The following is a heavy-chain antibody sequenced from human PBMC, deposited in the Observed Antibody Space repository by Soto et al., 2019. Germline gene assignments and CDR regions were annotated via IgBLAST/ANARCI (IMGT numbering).Heavy chain of an antibody. Sequence: QLHLVQSGAVVKKPGASVTVSCSASGYPVTAYYMHWVRQAPGRGLEWMGGINPATDAPKYTQTFEGRGTMTRDTSASTVFMELSGLTSEDTAVFFCARGGGVGVAGSAAFDMWGQGTLVTVSS. CDR2: INPATDAP. CDR1: GYPVTAYY. D-gene: IGHD3-3*01. J-gene: IGHJ3*02. CDR3: ARGGGVGVAGSAAFDM. V-gene: IGHV1-2*02.